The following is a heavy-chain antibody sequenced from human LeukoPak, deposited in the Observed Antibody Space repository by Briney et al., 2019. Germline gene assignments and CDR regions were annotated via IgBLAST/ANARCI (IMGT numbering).Heavy chain of an antibody. CDR1: GYTFTSYG. J-gene: IGHJ6*03. CDR3: ARGTHDYVWGSYRALYYYYYYMDV. D-gene: IGHD3-16*02. Sequence: EASVKVSCKASGYTFTSYGISWVRQAPGQGLEWMGWISAYNGNTNYAQKLQGRVTMTTDTSTSTAYMELRSLRSDDTAVYYCARGTHDYVWGSYRALYYYYYYMDVWGKGTRSPSP. CDR2: ISAYNGNT. V-gene: IGHV1-18*01.